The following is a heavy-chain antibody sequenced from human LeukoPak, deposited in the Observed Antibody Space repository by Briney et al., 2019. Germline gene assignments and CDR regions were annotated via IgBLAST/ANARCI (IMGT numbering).Heavy chain of an antibody. Sequence: SETLSLTCTVSGDSISTYYWSWIRQPPGKGLVWIGYIYYSGSTNYNPSLKRRVTISLDTSENKFSLKLSSATAAHTAVYYCATSPATATGGFDYWGQGTLVTVSS. CDR1: GDSISTYY. CDR2: IYYSGST. CDR3: ATSPATATGGFDY. J-gene: IGHJ4*02. V-gene: IGHV4-59*01. D-gene: IGHD2-21*02.